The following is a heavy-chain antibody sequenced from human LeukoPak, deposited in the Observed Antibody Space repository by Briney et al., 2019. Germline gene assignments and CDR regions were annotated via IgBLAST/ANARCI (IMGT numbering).Heavy chain of an antibody. CDR1: GYTFTSYY. CDR2: INPSGGST. CDR3: ASTLYGSGSYGASFDY. Sequence: ASVKVSCKASGYTFTSYYMHWVRQAPGQGLEWMGIINPSGGSTSYAQKFQGRVTMTRDTSTSTVYMELSSLRSEDTAVYYCASTLYGSGSYGASFDYWGQGTLVTVSS. D-gene: IGHD3-10*01. J-gene: IGHJ4*02. V-gene: IGHV1-46*01.